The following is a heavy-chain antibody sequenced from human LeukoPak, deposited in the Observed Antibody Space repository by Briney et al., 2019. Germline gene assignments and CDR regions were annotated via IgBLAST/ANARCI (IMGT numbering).Heavy chain of an antibody. V-gene: IGHV3-53*01. CDR3: ARGYYHYDSSAYPSFDS. D-gene: IGHD3-22*01. Sequence: PGGSLRLSCAASGFTASSNYMSWVRQAPGKGLEWVSVIYRGGSTYYADSVKGRFTIPRDNSKNTLYLQMNSLRVEDTAVYYCARGYYHYDSSAYPSFDSWGQGTLVTVSS. J-gene: IGHJ4*02. CDR1: GFTASSNY. CDR2: IYRGGST.